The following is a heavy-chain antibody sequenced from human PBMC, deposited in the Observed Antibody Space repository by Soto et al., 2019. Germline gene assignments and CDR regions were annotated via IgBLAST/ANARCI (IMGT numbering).Heavy chain of an antibody. Sequence: SETLSLTCTVSGASISGFYWSWIRKSAGKGLEWIGRIYATGTTDYNPSLKSRVMMSVDTSKKQFSLKLRSVTAADTAVYYCVRDGTKTLRDWFDAWGQGISVTVSS. J-gene: IGHJ5*02. D-gene: IGHD1-1*01. CDR3: VRDGTKTLRDWFDA. CDR2: IYATGTT. CDR1: GASISGFY. V-gene: IGHV4-4*07.